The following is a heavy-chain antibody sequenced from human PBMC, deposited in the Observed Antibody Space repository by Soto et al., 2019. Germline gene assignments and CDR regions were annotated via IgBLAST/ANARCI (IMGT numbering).Heavy chain of an antibody. Sequence: QVQLVESGGGVVQPGRSLRLSCVASGFPFTSYGMHWVREAPGEGLEWVAVISYDGSNKYYADSVKGRFTISRDNSKNTLYLQMNSLRPEDTALYYCVGGQYYFDYRGQGTLVTVSS. J-gene: IGHJ4*02. V-gene: IGHV3-30*03. CDR1: GFPFTSYG. CDR3: VGGQYYFDY. CDR2: ISYDGSNK. D-gene: IGHD3-10*01.